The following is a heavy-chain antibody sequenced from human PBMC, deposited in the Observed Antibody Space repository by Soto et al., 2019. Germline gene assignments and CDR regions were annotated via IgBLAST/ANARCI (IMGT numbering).Heavy chain of an antibody. J-gene: IGHJ6*02. Sequence: SETLSLTCTVSGGSISSGGYYWSWICQHPGKGLEWIGYIYYSGSTYYNPSLKSRVTISVDTSKNQFSLKLSSVTAADTAVYYCARHPYDSSGPGYYYGMDVWGQGTTVTVSS. CDR2: IYYSGST. CDR3: ARHPYDSSGPGYYYGMDV. V-gene: IGHV4-31*03. D-gene: IGHD3-22*01. CDR1: GGSISSGGYY.